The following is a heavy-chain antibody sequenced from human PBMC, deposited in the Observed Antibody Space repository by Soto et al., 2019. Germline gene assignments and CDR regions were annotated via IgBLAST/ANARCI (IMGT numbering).Heavy chain of an antibody. V-gene: IGHV4-59*01. CDR2: IYYSGST. D-gene: IGHD5-12*01. Sequence: SETLSLTCTVSGCSISSYCWSWIRQPPGKGLEWIGYIYYSGSTNYNPSLKSRVTIPVDTSKNQFSLKLSSVTAADTAVYYCARGTGDGYNYAPWFDPWGQGTLVTVSS. CDR1: GCSISSYC. J-gene: IGHJ5*02. CDR3: ARGTGDGYNYAPWFDP.